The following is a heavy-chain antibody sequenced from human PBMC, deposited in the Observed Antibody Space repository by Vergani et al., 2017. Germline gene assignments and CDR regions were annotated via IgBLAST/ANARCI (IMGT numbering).Heavy chain of an antibody. CDR2: IYYSGST. CDR3: ARDRDGWEPEAFDI. CDR1: GGPISSYY. Sequence: QVQLQESGPGLVKPSETLSLTCTVPGGPISSYYWSWIRQPPGKGLEWIGYIYYSGSTNYNPSLKSRVTISVDTSKNQFSLKLSSVTAADTAVYYCARDRDGWEPEAFDIWGQGTMVTVSS. D-gene: IGHD1-26*01. J-gene: IGHJ3*02. V-gene: IGHV4-59*01.